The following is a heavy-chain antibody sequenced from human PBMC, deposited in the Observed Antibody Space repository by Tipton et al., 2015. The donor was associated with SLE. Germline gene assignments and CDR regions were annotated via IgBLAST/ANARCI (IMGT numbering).Heavy chain of an antibody. CDR1: GFNFSNYW. CDR2: INSDGSST. J-gene: IGHJ4*02. D-gene: IGHD6-6*01. V-gene: IGHV3-74*01. CDR3: AREEYSNSSPFGY. Sequence: SLRLSCAASGFNFSNYWMHWVRQGPGRGLVWVLRINSDGSSTSYADFAKGRFTISRDNAKNTLYLQMNSLRAEDMAVYYCAREEYSNSSPFGYWGQGTPVTVSS.